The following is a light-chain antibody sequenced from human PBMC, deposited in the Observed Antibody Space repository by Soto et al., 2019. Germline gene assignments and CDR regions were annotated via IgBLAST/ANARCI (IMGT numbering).Light chain of an antibody. CDR2: GAS. J-gene: IGKJ1*01. V-gene: IGKV3-15*01. CDR1: QSVNSN. CDR3: QQYNNWPRT. Sequence: EIVMTQSPATLSVSPGERATLSCRASQSVNSNLAWYQQKPGQAPRLLIYGASTRATGIPGRFSGSGSGTDFTLTISRLEPEDFAVYYCQQYNNWPRTFGQGTKVDIK.